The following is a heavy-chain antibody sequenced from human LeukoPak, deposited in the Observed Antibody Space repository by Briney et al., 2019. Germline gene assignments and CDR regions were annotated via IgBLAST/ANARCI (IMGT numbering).Heavy chain of an antibody. D-gene: IGHD3-3*01. CDR3: VRDLYYDFWSGFDNWFDP. Sequence: PSETLSLTCTVSGGSISSYYWSWIRQPPGKGLEWIGYIYYSGSTNYNPSLKSRVTISVDTSKNQFSLKLSSVTAADTAVYYCVRDLYYDFWSGFDNWFDPWGQGTLVTVSS. V-gene: IGHV4-59*01. CDR2: IYYSGST. J-gene: IGHJ5*02. CDR1: GGSISSYY.